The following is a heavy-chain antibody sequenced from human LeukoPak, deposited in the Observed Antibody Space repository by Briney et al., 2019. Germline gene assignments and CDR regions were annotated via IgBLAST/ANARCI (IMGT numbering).Heavy chain of an antibody. CDR3: ARDQITGTNYNYYYYYGMDV. D-gene: IGHD1-7*01. CDR1: GGTFSIYA. Sequence: SVKVSCKASGGTFSIYAISWVRQAPGQGLEWMGGIIPIFGTANYAQKFQGRVTITADESTSTAYMELSSLRSEDTAVYYCARDQITGTNYNYYYYYGMDVWGQGTTVTVSS. CDR2: IIPIFGTA. J-gene: IGHJ6*02. V-gene: IGHV1-69*13.